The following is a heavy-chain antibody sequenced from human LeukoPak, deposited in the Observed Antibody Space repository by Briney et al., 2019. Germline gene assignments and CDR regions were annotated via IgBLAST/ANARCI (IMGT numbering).Heavy chain of an antibody. V-gene: IGHV3-21*01. CDR2: ISSSSSYI. CDR1: GFTFSSYA. D-gene: IGHD3-10*01. J-gene: IGHJ4*02. Sequence: GGSLRLSCAASGFTFSSYAMSWVRQAPGKGLEWVSSISSSSSYIYYADSVKGRFTISRDNAKNSLYLQMNSLRAEDTAVYYCARVPYGSGSPDYWGQGTLVTVSS. CDR3: ARVPYGSGSPDY.